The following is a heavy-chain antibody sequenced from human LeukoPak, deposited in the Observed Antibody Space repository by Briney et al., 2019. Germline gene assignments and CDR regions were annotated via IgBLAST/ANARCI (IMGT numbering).Heavy chain of an antibody. CDR1: GFTFSSYS. V-gene: IGHV3-66*01. J-gene: IGHJ4*02. CDR2: IYSGGST. CDR3: AMSIDY. D-gene: IGHD6-6*01. Sequence: GGSLRLSCAASGFTFSSYSMSWVRQAPGKGLEWVSVIYSGGSTYYADSVKGRFTISRDNSKNTLYLQMNSLRAEDTAVYYCAMSIDYWGQGTLVTVSS.